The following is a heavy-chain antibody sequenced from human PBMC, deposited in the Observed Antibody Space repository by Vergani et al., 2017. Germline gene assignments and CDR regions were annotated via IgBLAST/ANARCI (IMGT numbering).Heavy chain of an antibody. CDR3: ARDNKKLHPGSFDL. V-gene: IGHV4-61*02. D-gene: IGHD4-23*01. CDR1: GASINNDFYY. J-gene: IGHJ3*01. CDR2: IYVSGIT. Sequence: QVQLQESGPGLVKPSQTLSLTCTVSGASINNDFYYWHWIRPPAGKGVEWIGRIYVSGITDYNSSLQSRVSMSVDTSKNQFFLTLTSVTAADTAVYYCARDNKKLHPGSFDLWGQGTMVTVSS.